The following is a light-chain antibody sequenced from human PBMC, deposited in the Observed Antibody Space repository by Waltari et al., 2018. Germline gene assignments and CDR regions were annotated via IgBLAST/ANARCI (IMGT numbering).Light chain of an antibody. V-gene: IGLV2-14*01. CDR3: SSYTSSFTYV. Sequence: YPPRRGNAPSLSISEVGVRPAGASNRFAGSKSGNTASLTISGLQAEDEADYYCSSYTSSFTYVFGTGTKVTVL. J-gene: IGLJ1*01. CDR2: EVG.